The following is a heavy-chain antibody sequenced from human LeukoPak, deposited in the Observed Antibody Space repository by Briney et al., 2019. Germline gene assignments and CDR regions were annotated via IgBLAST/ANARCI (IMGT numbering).Heavy chain of an antibody. Sequence: GGSLRLSCAASGFTFSSYEMNWVRQAAGKGLEWASYISISGSTIYYADSVKGRFTISRDNAKNSLYLQMNSLRAEDTAVYYCARDSGYSYGYGRYFDYWGQGTLVTVSS. CDR3: ARDSGYSYGYGRYFDY. V-gene: IGHV3-48*03. CDR2: ISISGSTI. CDR1: GFTFSSYE. J-gene: IGHJ4*02. D-gene: IGHD5-18*01.